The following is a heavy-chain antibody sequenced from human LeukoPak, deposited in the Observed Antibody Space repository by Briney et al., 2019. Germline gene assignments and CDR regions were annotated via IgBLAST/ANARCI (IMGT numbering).Heavy chain of an antibody. J-gene: IGHJ4*02. Sequence: SETLSLTCTVSGGSISSYYWSWIRQPPGKGLEWIGYIYYSGSTNYNPSLKSRVTISVDTSKNQFSLKLSSVTAADTALYYCARVRAVAGRGYLDYWGQGTLVTVSS. D-gene: IGHD6-19*01. CDR3: ARVRAVAGRGYLDY. CDR1: GGSISSYY. CDR2: IYYSGST. V-gene: IGHV4-59*08.